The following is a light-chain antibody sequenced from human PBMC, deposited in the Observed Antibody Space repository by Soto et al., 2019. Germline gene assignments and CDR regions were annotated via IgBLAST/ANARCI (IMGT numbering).Light chain of an antibody. Sequence: DIHMTQSPSTLSASVGDRVTITCRASQSISIWLAWYQQKPGKAPNLLIYKTSSLESGVPSRFSGSGSGTDFTLTISSLQPADFATYYCQHYNAYSWTSGHGTKVAIK. CDR1: QSISIW. V-gene: IGKV1-5*03. J-gene: IGKJ1*01. CDR3: QHYNAYSWT. CDR2: KTS.